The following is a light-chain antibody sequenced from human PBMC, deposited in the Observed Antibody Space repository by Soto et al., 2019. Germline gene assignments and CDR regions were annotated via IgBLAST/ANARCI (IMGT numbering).Light chain of an antibody. Sequence: DIQMTQSPSTLSGSVGDRVTITCRASQTISSWLAWYQQKPGKAPKLLIYKASTLKSGVPSRFSGRVSATEFTPTISSPQPDAFATYSRHHYNSHSEAFXQGSKV. CDR2: KAS. CDR1: QTISSW. J-gene: IGKJ1*01. CDR3: HHYNSHSEA. V-gene: IGKV1-5*03.